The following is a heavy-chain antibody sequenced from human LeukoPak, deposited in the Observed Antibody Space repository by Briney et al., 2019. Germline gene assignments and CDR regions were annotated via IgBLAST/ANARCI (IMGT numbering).Heavy chain of an antibody. D-gene: IGHD2-21*02. V-gene: IGHV1-2*02. Sequence: GASVKVSCKASGYTFTGYYMHWVRQAPGQGLEWMGWINPNSGGTNYAQKFQGRVTMTRDTSISTAYMELSRLRSDDTAVYYCARVVEYCGGDCRDYWGQGTLVTVSS. CDR1: GYTFTGYY. J-gene: IGHJ4*02. CDR3: ARVVEYCGGDCRDY. CDR2: INPNSGGT.